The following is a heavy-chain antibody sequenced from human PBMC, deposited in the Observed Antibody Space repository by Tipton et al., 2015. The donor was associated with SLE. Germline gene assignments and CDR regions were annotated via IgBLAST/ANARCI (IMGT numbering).Heavy chain of an antibody. V-gene: IGHV1-18*01. CDR3: ASYDMSYFQH. J-gene: IGHJ1*01. CDR2: INPNTDNT. D-gene: IGHD3-9*01. Sequence: QSGAEVKKPGAPVKVSCKASGYTFISYDIFWVRQATGQGLEWMGWINPNTDNTGYARKFQGRVTMTTDTSTSTAYMELRSLRSDDTAVYYCASYDMSYFQHWGQGTLVTVSS. CDR1: GYTFISYD.